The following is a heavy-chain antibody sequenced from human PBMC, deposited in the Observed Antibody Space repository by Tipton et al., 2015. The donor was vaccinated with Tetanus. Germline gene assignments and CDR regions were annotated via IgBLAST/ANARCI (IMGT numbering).Heavy chain of an antibody. Sequence: SLRLSCAASGLALNNYAMHRFRQPPGKGLEWVSGFSLDSDRIGYADSVKGRFTISRDNAKNSLELQMNSLRPEDTAVYYRAKDKDPGGLGYWGQGTLVTVSS. J-gene: IGHJ4*02. CDR2: FSLDSDRI. CDR1: GLALNNYA. CDR3: AKDKDPGGLGY. V-gene: IGHV3-9*01.